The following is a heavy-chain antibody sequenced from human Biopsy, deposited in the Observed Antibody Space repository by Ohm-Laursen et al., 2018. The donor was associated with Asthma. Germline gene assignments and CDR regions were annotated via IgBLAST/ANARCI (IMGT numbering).Heavy chain of an antibody. CDR3: ARASVAASSNWSDP. CDR2: IHYSGST. V-gene: IGHV4-30-4*01. J-gene: IGHJ5*02. D-gene: IGHD6-19*01. Sequence: TLSLTCTVSGASIKTDDHYWSWLRQPPGKGLEWFGFIHYSGSTSYNPSLKGGVTISVDTSKNQFSLKLSYVTAADTAVYYCARASVAASSNWSDPWGQGTLVTVSS. CDR1: GASIKTDDHY.